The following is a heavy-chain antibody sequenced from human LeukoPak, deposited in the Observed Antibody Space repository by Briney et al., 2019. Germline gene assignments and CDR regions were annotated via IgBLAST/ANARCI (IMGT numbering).Heavy chain of an antibody. J-gene: IGHJ4*02. CDR3: ARGGIQLWFLVDY. CDR2: INPNSGGT. Sequence: VASVKVSCKASGYTFTGYFMHWVRRAPGQGLEWMGWINPNSGGTNYAQKFQGRVTMTRDTSISTAYMELSSLRSDDTAVYYCARGGIQLWFLVDYWGQGTLVTVSS. CDR1: GYTFTGYF. V-gene: IGHV1-2*02. D-gene: IGHD5-18*01.